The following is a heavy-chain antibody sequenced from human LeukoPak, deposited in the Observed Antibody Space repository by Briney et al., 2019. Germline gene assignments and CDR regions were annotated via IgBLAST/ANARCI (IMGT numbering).Heavy chain of an antibody. Sequence: GGSLRLSCAASGLTLSGYWMHWVRQAPGKGLVWVSRINGDASSTSYADSVKGRFTISRDNAKSTLYLQMNSLRVEDTAVYHCARARGNTYGYFEYWGQGTLVTVSS. CDR3: ARARGNTYGYFEY. J-gene: IGHJ4*02. V-gene: IGHV3-74*01. CDR1: GLTLSGYW. D-gene: IGHD5-18*01. CDR2: INGDASST.